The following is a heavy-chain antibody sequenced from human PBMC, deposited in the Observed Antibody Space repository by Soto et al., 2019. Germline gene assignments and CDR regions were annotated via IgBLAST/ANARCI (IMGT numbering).Heavy chain of an antibody. D-gene: IGHD5-18*01. CDR1: GFTFSSYA. J-gene: IGHJ4*02. V-gene: IGHV3-30-3*01. Sequence: QVQLVESGGGVVQPGRSLRLSCAASGFTFSSYAMHWVRQAPGKGLEWVAVISYDGSNKYYADSVKGRFTISRDNSKNTMYLQMNSLRAEDTAVYYCARDLRNSYGYLEVDDYWGQGTLVTVSS. CDR3: ARDLRNSYGYLEVDDY. CDR2: ISYDGSNK.